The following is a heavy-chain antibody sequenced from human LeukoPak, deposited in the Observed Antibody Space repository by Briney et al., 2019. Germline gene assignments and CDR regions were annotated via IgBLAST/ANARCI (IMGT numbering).Heavy chain of an antibody. CDR1: GFTFSTYG. J-gene: IGHJ4*02. Sequence: GGSLRLSCAASGFTFSTYGMSWVRQAPGKGLEWVSYISTGSSTMYYADSVKGRFTISRDNVKNSLDLQTNSLRAEDTAMYYCARDGTVAASFDYWGQGTLVTVSS. CDR2: ISTGSSTM. V-gene: IGHV3-48*01. CDR3: ARDGTVAASFDY. D-gene: IGHD6-19*01.